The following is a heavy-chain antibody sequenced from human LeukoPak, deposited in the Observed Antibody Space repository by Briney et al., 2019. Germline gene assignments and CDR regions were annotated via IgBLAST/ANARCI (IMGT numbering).Heavy chain of an antibody. D-gene: IGHD3-22*01. J-gene: IGHJ1*01. CDR1: GFTFSSYS. CDR2: ISGSGGST. CDR3: AKSGGYYPEYFHH. Sequence: PGGSLRLSCAASGFTFSSYSMNRVRQAPGKGLEWVSGISGSGGSTYYADSVKGRFSISRDNSQKILFLQMNSLRAEDTAVYYCAKSGGYYPEYFHHWGQGTLVTVSS. V-gene: IGHV3-23*01.